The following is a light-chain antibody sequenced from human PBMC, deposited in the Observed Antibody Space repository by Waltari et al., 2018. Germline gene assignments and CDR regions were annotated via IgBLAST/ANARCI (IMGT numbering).Light chain of an antibody. CDR1: SGHSSNI. CDR3: QTGGHGTWV. V-gene: IGLV4-69*01. Sequence: QLVVTQSPSASAPLGATVKLTSTLSSGHSSNIVARLPQRPEKGPRYLMKVNSDGTHIKGDEIPDRFSGSSSGAERYLTISSLQSDDEADYYCQTGGHGTWVFGGGTTLTVL. CDR2: VNSDGTH. J-gene: IGLJ3*02.